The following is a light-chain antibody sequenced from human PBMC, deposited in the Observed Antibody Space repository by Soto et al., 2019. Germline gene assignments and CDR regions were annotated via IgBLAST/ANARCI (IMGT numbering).Light chain of an antibody. V-gene: IGKV4-1*01. CDR2: WAS. CDR1: QSVLSSANNRNF. Sequence: DIVMTQSPDSLAVSLGERAIISCKSSQSVLSSANNRNFLAWFQQKPGQPPKLLISWASTREYGVPDRFGGSGSGTDFTLTISSLQAEDVAVYYCQPYNNWPLTFGGGTKVDIK. CDR3: QPYNNWPLT. J-gene: IGKJ4*01.